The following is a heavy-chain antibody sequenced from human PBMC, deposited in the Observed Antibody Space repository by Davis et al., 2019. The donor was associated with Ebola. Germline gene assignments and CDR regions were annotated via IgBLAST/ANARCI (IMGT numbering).Heavy chain of an antibody. D-gene: IGHD1-26*01. V-gene: IGHV3-48*01. CDR2: ISSSSSTI. CDR1: GFTFSSYS. CDR3: ARAKMVGATLNYYYYGMDV. J-gene: IGHJ6*02. Sequence: GGSLRLSCAASGFTFSSYSMNWVRQAPGKGLEWVSYISSSSSTIYYADSVKGRFTISRENAKNSLYLQMNSLRAGDTAVYYCARAKMVGATLNYYYYGMDVWGQGTTVTVSS.